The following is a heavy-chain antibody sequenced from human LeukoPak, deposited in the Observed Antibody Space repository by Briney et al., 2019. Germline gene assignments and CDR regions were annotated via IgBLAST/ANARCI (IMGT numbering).Heavy chain of an antibody. V-gene: IGHV4-30-4*01. D-gene: IGHD3-10*01. CDR3: ARDVTLVRGQPSDAFDI. CDR2: ISHSGSA. J-gene: IGHJ3*02. CDR1: GGSISSGGYY. Sequence: PSETLSLTCTVSGGSISSGGYYWSWIRQPPGKGLEWIGYISHSGSAYYTPSLKSRVAISVDTSKTQFSLSLSSLTAADTAVYYCARDVTLVRGQPSDAFDIWGHGAMVTVSS.